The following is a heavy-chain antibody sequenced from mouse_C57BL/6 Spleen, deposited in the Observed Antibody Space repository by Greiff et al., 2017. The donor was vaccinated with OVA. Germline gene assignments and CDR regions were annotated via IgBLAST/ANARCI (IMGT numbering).Heavy chain of an antibody. CDR3: ARLYYGNLWYFDV. J-gene: IGHJ1*03. Sequence: QVQLQQPGAELVMPGTSVKLSCKASGYTFTSYWMHWVKQRPGQGLEWIGVIDPSDSYTNYNQKFKGKATVTVDTSSSTAYMQLSSLTSEDSAVYYCARLYYGNLWYFDVWGTGTTVTVSS. CDR1: GYTFTSYW. CDR2: IDPSDSYT. D-gene: IGHD2-1*01. V-gene: IGHV1-59*01.